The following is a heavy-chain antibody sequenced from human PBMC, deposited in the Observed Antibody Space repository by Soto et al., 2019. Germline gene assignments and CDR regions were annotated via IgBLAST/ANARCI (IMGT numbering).Heavy chain of an antibody. J-gene: IGHJ4*02. V-gene: IGHV3-7*03. CDR2: IKPDGSGQ. Sequence: EVQLVESGGALVQPGGSLRLSCAASGFSFTTYWMNWVRQAPGKGLEWVANIKPDGSGQYYLDSVKGRFAISRDNAKNSLSLQLNSLRADDTAIYFCAREGIYMGAWDYWGQGTPVTVSS. CDR3: AREGIYMGAWDY. D-gene: IGHD5-12*01. CDR1: GFSFTTYW.